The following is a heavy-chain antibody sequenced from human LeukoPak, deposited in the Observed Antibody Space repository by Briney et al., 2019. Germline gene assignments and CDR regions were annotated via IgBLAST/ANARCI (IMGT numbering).Heavy chain of an antibody. CDR3: AKDNYSYGPVDYYMDV. D-gene: IGHD5-18*01. V-gene: IGHV3-30*02. CDR1: GFTFSSYG. J-gene: IGHJ6*03. Sequence: GGSLRLSCAASGFTFSSYGMHWVRQAPGKGLEWVAFIRYDGSNKYYADSVKGRFTISRDNSKNTLYLQMNSLRAEDTAVYYCAKDNYSYGPVDYYMDVWGKGTMVTISS. CDR2: IRYDGSNK.